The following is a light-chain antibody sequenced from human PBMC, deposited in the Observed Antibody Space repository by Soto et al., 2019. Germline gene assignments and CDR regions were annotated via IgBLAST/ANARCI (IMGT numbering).Light chain of an antibody. V-gene: IGKV1-8*01. Sequence: AIRMTQSPSSFSASTGDRVTITCRASQGISSYLAWYQQKPGKAPKLLIYAASTLQSGVPSRFSGSGSGTDFTLTISCLQSEDFATYYCQHRGRFGQGTKVDIK. J-gene: IGKJ1*01. CDR2: AAS. CDR3: QHRGR. CDR1: QGISSY.